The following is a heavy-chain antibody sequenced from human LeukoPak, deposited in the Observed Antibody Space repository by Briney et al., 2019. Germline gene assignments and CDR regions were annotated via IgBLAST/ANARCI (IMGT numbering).Heavy chain of an antibody. J-gene: IGHJ4*02. CDR2: ISGSGGST. Sequence: GGSLRLSCAASGFNFNNYAMNWVRQAPGKGLEWVSVISGSGGSTHYADSVKGRFTISRDNSKSTLYLQMNSLRAEDTAVYYCVVQAVTFDSWGQGTLVTVSS. CDR1: GFNFNNYA. V-gene: IGHV3-23*01. D-gene: IGHD4-11*01. CDR3: VVQAVTFDS.